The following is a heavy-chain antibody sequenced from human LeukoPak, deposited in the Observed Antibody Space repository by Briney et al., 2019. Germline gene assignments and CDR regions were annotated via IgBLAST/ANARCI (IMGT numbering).Heavy chain of an antibody. V-gene: IGHV3-23*01. CDR1: GFTFSTYT. CDR2: IGSSGGGI. J-gene: IGHJ4*02. D-gene: IGHD7-27*01. CDR3: AIDPNWGTHS. Sequence: GGSLRLSCAASGFTFSTYTMYWVRHPPGKRLEWVSIIGSSGGGIHYADSVKGRFTISRDNSKNALYLQMNSLGVEDTAVYYCAIDPNWGTHSWGQGVLVTVSS.